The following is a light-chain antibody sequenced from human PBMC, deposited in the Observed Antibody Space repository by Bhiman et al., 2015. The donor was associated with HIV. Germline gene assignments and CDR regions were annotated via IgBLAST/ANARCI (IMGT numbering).Light chain of an antibody. CDR3: DSRDTSTNHPVV. CDR2: GKN. J-gene: IGLJ2*01. V-gene: IGLV3-19*01. Sequence: SSEVTQDPAVSVALGQTVRITCQGDSLRNYYANWYQQKPGQAPLLVIYGKNNRPSGIPDRFSGSSSGNTASLTITGAQAEDEADYYCDSRDTSTNHPVVFGGGTKLTVL. CDR1: SLRNYY.